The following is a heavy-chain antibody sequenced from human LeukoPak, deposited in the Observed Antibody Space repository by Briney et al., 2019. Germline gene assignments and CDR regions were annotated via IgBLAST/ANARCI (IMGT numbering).Heavy chain of an antibody. D-gene: IGHD3-3*01. CDR3: ARNSITIYDFWSGYYYYYYMDV. J-gene: IGHJ6*03. Sequence: ASVKVSCKASGYTFAGYYMHWVRQAPGQGLEWLGCINPGSGGPNYAQKFQGRVTMTRDTSISTAYMELSRLRSDDTAVYYCARNSITIYDFWSGYYYYYYMDVWGKGTTVTVSS. CDR2: INPGSGGP. V-gene: IGHV1-2*02. CDR1: GYTFAGYY.